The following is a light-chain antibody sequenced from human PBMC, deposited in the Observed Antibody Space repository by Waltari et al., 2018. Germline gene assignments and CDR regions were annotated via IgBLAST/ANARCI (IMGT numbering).Light chain of an antibody. CDR3: CSYAGSSSWV. CDR1: SSDVGSYNL. J-gene: IGLJ3*02. CDR2: EVS. V-gene: IGLV2-23*02. Sequence: QSALTQPASVSGSPGQSITIPCTGTSSDVGSYNLPSWYQQHPGKAPKLMIYEVSKRPSGVSNRFSGSKSGNTASLTISGLQAEDEADYYCCSYAGSSSWVFGGGTKLTVL.